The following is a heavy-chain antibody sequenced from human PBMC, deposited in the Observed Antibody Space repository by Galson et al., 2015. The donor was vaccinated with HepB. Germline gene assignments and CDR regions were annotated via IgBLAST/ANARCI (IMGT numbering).Heavy chain of an antibody. CDR2: IYYSGST. D-gene: IGHD4-23*01. V-gene: IGHV4-59*01. J-gene: IGHJ4*02. CDR1: GGSISSYY. CDR3: ARDYGGNPLGYFDY. Sequence: LSLTCTVSGGSISSYYWSWIRQPPGKGLEWIGYIYYSGSTNYNPSLKSRVTISVDTSKNQFSLELSSVTAADTAVYYCARDYGGNPLGYFDYWGQGTLVTVSS.